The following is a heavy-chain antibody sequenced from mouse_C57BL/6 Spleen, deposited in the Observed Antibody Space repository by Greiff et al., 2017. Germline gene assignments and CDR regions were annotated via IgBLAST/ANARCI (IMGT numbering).Heavy chain of an antibody. CDR3: ARQLREGAY. CDR2: IYPSNSET. Sequence: VQLQQPGAELVRPGSSVKLSCKASGYTFTSYWMDWVKQRPGQGLEWIGNIYPSNSETHYNQKFKDKATLTVDKSSSTAYMQLSSLTSEDSAVYYCARQLREGAYWGQGTLVTVSA. V-gene: IGHV1-61*01. J-gene: IGHJ3*01. CDR1: GYTFTSYW. D-gene: IGHD3-2*02.